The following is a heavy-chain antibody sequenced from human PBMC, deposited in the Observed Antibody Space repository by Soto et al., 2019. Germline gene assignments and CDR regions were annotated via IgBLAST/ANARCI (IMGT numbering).Heavy chain of an antibody. D-gene: IGHD6-6*01. CDR2: ISPVGTNE. V-gene: IGHV3-30-3*01. CDR3: ARVNSRISPRLIQH. J-gene: IGHJ1*01. Sequence: QVQLVESGGGVVQPGGSLRVSCVASGFTFSDHAMHWARQAPGKGLEWVALISPVGTNEYYADSAKGRFSISRDNSKNTLYLHMNSLRPEDTALYYCARVNSRISPRLIQHWGHGTLVTVSS. CDR1: GFTFSDHA.